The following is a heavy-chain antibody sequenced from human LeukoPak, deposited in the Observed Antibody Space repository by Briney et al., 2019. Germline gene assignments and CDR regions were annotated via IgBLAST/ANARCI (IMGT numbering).Heavy chain of an antibody. CDR2: INPNSGGT. J-gene: IGHJ6*03. D-gene: IGHD3-22*01. V-gene: IGHV1-2*02. CDR1: GYTFTGYY. CDR3: ARRAYYYDSSGYYGFLCYYYYMDV. Sequence: ASVKVSCKASGYTFTGYYMHWVRQAPGQGLEWMGWINPNSGGTNYAQKFQGRVTMTRDTSISTAYMELSRLRSDDTAVYYCARRAYYYDSSGYYGFLCYYYYMDVWGKGTTVTVSS.